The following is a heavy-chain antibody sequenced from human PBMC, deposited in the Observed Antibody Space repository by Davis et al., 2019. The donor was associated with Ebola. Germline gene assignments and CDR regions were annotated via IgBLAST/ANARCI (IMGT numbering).Heavy chain of an antibody. CDR1: GGSIGSHY. CDR3: AKVYSAHLWYFDF. Sequence: PSETLSLTCTVSGGSIGSHYWNWIRQPPGKGLEWIGFVHFTGSSNYNPSLKSRVIISLDTSKNQFSLKLSSLTAADTAVYYCAKVYSAHLWYFDFWGQGTRVTVSS. D-gene: IGHD3-3*02. V-gene: IGHV4-59*11. J-gene: IGHJ4*02. CDR2: VHFTGSS.